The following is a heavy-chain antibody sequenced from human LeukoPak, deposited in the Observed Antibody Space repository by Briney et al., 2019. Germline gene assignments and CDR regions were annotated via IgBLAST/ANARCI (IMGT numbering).Heavy chain of an antibody. J-gene: IGHJ4*02. CDR1: GFTFSSYW. Sequence: GGSLRLSCAASGFTFSSYWMSWVRQAPGKGLEGVANIKQDGSEKYYVDSVKGRFTISRDNAKNSLYLQMNSLRAEDTAVYYCARSANVLLWFGELHQDYWGQGTLVTVSS. CDR2: IKQDGSEK. V-gene: IGHV3-7*01. D-gene: IGHD3-10*01. CDR3: ARSANVLLWFGELHQDY.